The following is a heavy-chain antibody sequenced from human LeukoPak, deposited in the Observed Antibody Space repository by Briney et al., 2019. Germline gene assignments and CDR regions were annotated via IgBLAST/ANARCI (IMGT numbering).Heavy chain of an antibody. Sequence: GGSLRLSCAASGFTFSSYGMSWVRQAPGKGLEWVSAISGSGGSTYHADSVKGRFTISRDNSKNTLYLQLNSLRAEDTAVYYCAKDRADIVVVPSVIIDYWGQGTLVTVSS. J-gene: IGHJ4*02. D-gene: IGHD2-2*01. V-gene: IGHV3-23*01. CDR3: AKDRADIVVVPSVIIDY. CDR2: ISGSGGST. CDR1: GFTFSSYG.